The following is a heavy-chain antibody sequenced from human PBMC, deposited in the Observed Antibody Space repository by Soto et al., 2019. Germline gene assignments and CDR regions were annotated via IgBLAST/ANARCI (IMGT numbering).Heavy chain of an antibody. D-gene: IGHD6-19*01. Sequence: QVQLQESGPGLVKPSETLSLTCTVSGASISSYYWSWIRQSPGKGLEWIGYISYSGGTNYNPSLRGRVTISLDTSKNQFSLKLNSLTAEDTAMYYCTRGERLGLDYWGQGTLVPVSS. CDR1: GASISSYY. CDR2: ISYSGGT. J-gene: IGHJ4*02. V-gene: IGHV4-59*08. CDR3: TRGERLGLDY.